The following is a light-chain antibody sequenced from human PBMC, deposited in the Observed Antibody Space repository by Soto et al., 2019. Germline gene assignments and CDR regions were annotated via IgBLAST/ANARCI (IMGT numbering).Light chain of an antibody. V-gene: IGKV4-1*01. CDR2: WAS. Sequence: DILMTQSPDSLSVSLGERATINCKSSQTVLYSSNNKNHLAWYQQRPGQPPKLLFSWASTRESGVPDRFSASGSGTDFTLSIGSLRAEDVEVYYCQQYYSTPRTFGQGTKVDIK. J-gene: IGKJ1*01. CDR3: QQYYSTPRT. CDR1: QTVLYSSNNKNH.